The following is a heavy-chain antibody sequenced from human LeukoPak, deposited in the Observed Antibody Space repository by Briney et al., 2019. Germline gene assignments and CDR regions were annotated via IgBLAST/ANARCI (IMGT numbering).Heavy chain of an antibody. CDR2: IYHSGST. Sequence: SQTLSLTCTVSGGSISSSSYYWGWIRQPPGKGLEWIGSIYHSGSTYYNPSLKSRVTISVDTSKNQFSLKLSSVTAADTAVYYCARGVARSSKFHFSYYFDYWGQGTLVTVSS. CDR1: GGSISSSSYY. CDR3: ARGVARSSKFHFSYYFDY. D-gene: IGHD6-6*01. V-gene: IGHV4-39*07. J-gene: IGHJ4*02.